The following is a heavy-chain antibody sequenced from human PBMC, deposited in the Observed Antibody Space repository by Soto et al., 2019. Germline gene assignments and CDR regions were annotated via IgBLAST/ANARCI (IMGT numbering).Heavy chain of an antibody. J-gene: IGHJ4*02. CDR3: ARGPHTHTRGYSYGRDADY. CDR2: ISYDGSNK. Sequence: PGGSLRLSCAASGFTFSSYAMHWVRQAPGKGLEWVAVISYDGSNKYYADSVKGRFTISRDNSKNTLYLQMNSLRAEDTAVYYCARGPHTHTRGYSYGRDADYWGQGTLVTVSS. CDR1: GFTFSSYA. V-gene: IGHV3-30-3*01. D-gene: IGHD5-18*01.